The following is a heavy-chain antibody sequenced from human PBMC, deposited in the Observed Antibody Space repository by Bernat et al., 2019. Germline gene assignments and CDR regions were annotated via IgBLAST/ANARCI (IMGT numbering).Heavy chain of an antibody. V-gene: IGHV1-69*01. J-gene: IGHJ5*02. D-gene: IGHD3-3*01. Sequence: QVQPVQSGAEVKKPGSSVKVSCKASGGTFSSYAISWVRQAPGQGLEWMGGIIPIFGTANYAQKFQGRVTITADESTSTAYMELSSLRSEDTAVYYCARAPSGLRFWGGGWYDPWGPGTLVRVS. CDR2: IIPIFGTA. CDR3: ARAPSGLRFWGGGWYDP. CDR1: GGTFSSYA.